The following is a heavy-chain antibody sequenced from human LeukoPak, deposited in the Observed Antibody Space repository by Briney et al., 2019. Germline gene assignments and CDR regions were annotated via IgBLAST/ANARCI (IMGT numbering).Heavy chain of an antibody. CDR3: ARGLYYYDSNGRTPYDY. CDR1: GYTFISYD. CDR2: MNPNSGIT. V-gene: IGHV1-8*01. J-gene: IGHJ4*02. Sequence: ASVKVSCKASGYTFISYDINWVRQAPGQGLEWMGWMNPNSGITGYAQKFQGRVSMTRNASISTAYMELSSLKSEDTAVYYCARGLYYYDSNGRTPYDYWGQGTLVTVSS. D-gene: IGHD3-22*01.